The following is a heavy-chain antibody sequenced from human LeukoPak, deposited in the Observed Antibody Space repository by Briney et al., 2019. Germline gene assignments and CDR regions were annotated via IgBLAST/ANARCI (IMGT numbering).Heavy chain of an antibody. CDR1: GFTFTNHW. J-gene: IGHJ4*02. V-gene: IGHV3-74*01. CDR2: IRPDGRET. D-gene: IGHD3-10*01. Sequence: PGGSLRLSCAASGFTFTNHWMHWVRQAPGKGLVWVSRIRPDGRETNHADSVKGRFTISRDNAKNTLYLQMNSLGAEDTAVYYCGGGAVLGSGSVDYWGQGVLVTVSS. CDR3: GGGAVLGSGSVDY.